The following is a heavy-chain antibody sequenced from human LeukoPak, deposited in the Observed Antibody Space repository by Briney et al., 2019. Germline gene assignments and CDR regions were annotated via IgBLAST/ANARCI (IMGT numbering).Heavy chain of an antibody. D-gene: IGHD2-8*01. CDR1: GGSITTYY. Sequence: PSETLSLTCTVSGGSITTYYWTWIRQPPGKGLEWIGRIYTSGSTNYNPSLKSRVTMSVDTSKNQFSLKLSSVTAADTAVYYCARAMPGYCTNGVCYRGGYYFDYWGQGTLVTVSS. V-gene: IGHV4-4*07. CDR2: IYTSGST. CDR3: ARAMPGYCTNGVCYRGGYYFDY. J-gene: IGHJ4*02.